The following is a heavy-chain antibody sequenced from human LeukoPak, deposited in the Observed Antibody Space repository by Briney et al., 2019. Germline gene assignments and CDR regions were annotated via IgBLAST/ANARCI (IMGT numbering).Heavy chain of an antibody. V-gene: IGHV5-51*01. CDR1: GYSFTSYW. D-gene: IGHD3-22*01. J-gene: IGHJ4*02. Sequence: KPGESLKISCKGSGYSFTSYWIGWVRQMPGKGLEWMGIIYPGDSDTRYSPSFQGQVTISADKSISTAYLQWSSLKASDTAMYYCARLPDKGDYYDSSGKVPAYYFDYWGQGTLVTVSS. CDR2: IYPGDSDT. CDR3: ARLPDKGDYYDSSGKVPAYYFDY.